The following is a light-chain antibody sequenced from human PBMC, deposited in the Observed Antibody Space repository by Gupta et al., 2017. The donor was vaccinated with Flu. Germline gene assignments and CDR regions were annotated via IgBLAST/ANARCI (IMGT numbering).Light chain of an antibody. V-gene: IGKV3-20*01. Sequence: GTLSLSPGESGTRSCRARQSVRNNYVAWYQQKPGQSPRLLIYGASSRATGIADRFGGSGSGTDFTLTISGLEAEDFAVYYCQHDDKSPITFGGGTKVDIK. CDR1: QSVRNNY. CDR3: QHDDKSPIT. CDR2: GAS. J-gene: IGKJ4*01.